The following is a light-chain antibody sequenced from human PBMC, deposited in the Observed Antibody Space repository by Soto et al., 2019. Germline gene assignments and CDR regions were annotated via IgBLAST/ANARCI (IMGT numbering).Light chain of an antibody. Sequence: QSVLTQPASVSGSPGQSITISCTGTSSDVGNYNYVSWYQQHPGKAPKLMIYEVSNRPSGVSNRFSGSKSGNTASLTISGLQAADEADYYCSSYTTSSTLVFGTGTKVTVL. V-gene: IGLV2-14*01. J-gene: IGLJ1*01. CDR2: EVS. CDR1: SSDVGNYNY. CDR3: SSYTTSSTLV.